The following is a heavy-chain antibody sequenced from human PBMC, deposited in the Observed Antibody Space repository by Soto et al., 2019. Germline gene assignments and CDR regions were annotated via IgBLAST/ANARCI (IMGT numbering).Heavy chain of an antibody. CDR2: INAGNGNT. Sequence: ASVKVSCKASGYTFTSYAMHWVRQAPGQRLEWMGWINAGNGNTKYSQKFQGRVTITRDTSASTAYMELSSLRSEDTAVYYCARVYYDFWSGYYTGYDYWGQGTLVTVSS. CDR3: ARVYYDFWSGYYTGYDY. D-gene: IGHD3-3*01. CDR1: GYTFTSYA. J-gene: IGHJ4*02. V-gene: IGHV1-3*01.